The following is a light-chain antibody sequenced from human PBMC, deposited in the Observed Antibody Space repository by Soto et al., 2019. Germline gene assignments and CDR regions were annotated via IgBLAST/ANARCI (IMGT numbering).Light chain of an antibody. CDR1: SSEVGAYNY. J-gene: IGLJ1*01. V-gene: IGLV2-8*01. CDR3: SSYAGSNTYV. CDR2: EVS. Sequence: XSVLXXXXXASGXXXXXVTISCXGTSSEVGAYNYVSWYQQHPGKAPKLMIYEVSKRPSGVPDRFPGSKSGNTASLTVSGLQAEDETDYYCSSYAGSNTYVFGTGTKVTVL.